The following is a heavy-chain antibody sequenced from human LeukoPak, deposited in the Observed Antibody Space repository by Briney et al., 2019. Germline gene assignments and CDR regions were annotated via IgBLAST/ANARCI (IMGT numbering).Heavy chain of an antibody. CDR3: ARLFRGRGLNYYDSSGYYYYFDY. Sequence: SETLSLTCTVSGGSISSSTYYWGWIRQPPGKGLEWIGSIYYSGSTYYNPSLKSRVTISVDTSKNQFSLKLSSVTAADTAVYYCARLFRGRGLNYYDSSGYYYYFDYWGQGTLVTVSS. J-gene: IGHJ4*02. D-gene: IGHD3-22*01. CDR2: IYYSGST. V-gene: IGHV4-39*01. CDR1: GGSISSSTYY.